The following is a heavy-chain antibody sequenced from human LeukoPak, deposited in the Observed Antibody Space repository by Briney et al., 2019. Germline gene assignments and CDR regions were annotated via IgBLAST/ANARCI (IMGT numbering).Heavy chain of an antibody. CDR1: GYTFTDYY. CDR2: INPNSGDT. V-gene: IGHV1-2*02. D-gene: IGHD4-23*01. Sequence: ASVKVSCKASGYTFTDYYMHWVRQAPGQGLEWMGWINPNSGDTNYAQKFQGRVTMTRDTSINTAYMDLSRLRSDDSAVYFCARVKDFGGNSNAFDIWGQGTVVTVSS. CDR3: ARVKDFGGNSNAFDI. J-gene: IGHJ3*02.